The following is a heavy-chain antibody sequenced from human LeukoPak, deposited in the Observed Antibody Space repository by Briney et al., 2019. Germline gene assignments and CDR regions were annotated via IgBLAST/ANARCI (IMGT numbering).Heavy chain of an antibody. V-gene: IGHV4-39*01. CDR2: IYYSGST. J-gene: IGHJ3*02. CDR3: ARHRGYSSSLWAFDI. CDR1: GGPISSSSYY. Sequence: KPSETLSLTCTVSGGPISSSSYYWGWIRQPPGKGLEWIGSIYYSGSTYYNPSLKSRVTISVDTSKNQFSLKLSSVTAADTAVYYCARHRGYSSSLWAFDIWGQGTMVTVSS. D-gene: IGHD6-13*01.